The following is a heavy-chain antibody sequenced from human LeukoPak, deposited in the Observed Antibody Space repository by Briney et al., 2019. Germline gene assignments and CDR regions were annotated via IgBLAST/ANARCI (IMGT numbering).Heavy chain of an antibody. CDR2: IFHSGST. CDR1: GGSISSGGYS. Sequence: SQTLSPTCAVSGGSISSGGYSWSWIRQPPGEGLEWIGYIFHSGSTYYNPSLKSRVTISVDRSKNQFSLKLSSVTAADTGVYYCARFYASGSSFDYWGQGTLVTVSS. J-gene: IGHJ4*02. CDR3: ARFYASGSSFDY. V-gene: IGHV4-30-2*01. D-gene: IGHD3-10*01.